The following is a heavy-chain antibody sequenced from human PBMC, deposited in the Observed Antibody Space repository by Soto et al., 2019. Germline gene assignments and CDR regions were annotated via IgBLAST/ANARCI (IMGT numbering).Heavy chain of an antibody. CDR3: ARSGITMVRGAHRYYYGMDV. V-gene: IGHV4-31*03. D-gene: IGHD3-10*01. CDR2: IYYSGST. CDR1: GGSISSGGYY. J-gene: IGHJ6*02. Sequence: PSETLSLTCTVSGGSISSGGYYWSWIRQHPGKGLEWIGYIYYSGSTYYNPSLKSRVTISVDTSKNQFSLKLSSVTAADTAVYYCARSGITMVRGAHRYYYGMDVWGQGTTVTVSS.